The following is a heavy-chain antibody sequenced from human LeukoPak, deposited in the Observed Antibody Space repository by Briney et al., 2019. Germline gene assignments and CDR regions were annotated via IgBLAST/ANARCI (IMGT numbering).Heavy chain of an antibody. CDR1: GFTFGDYA. CDR2: ISGSGGST. CDR3: ATGELIVVVVAASRKRFDY. Sequence: GGSLRLSCTASGFTFGDYAMSWFRQAPGKGLEWVSAISGSGGSTYYADSVKGRFTISRDNSKNTLYLQMNSLRAEDTAVYYCATGELIVVVVAASRKRFDYWGQGTLVTVSS. J-gene: IGHJ4*02. D-gene: IGHD2-15*01. V-gene: IGHV3-23*01.